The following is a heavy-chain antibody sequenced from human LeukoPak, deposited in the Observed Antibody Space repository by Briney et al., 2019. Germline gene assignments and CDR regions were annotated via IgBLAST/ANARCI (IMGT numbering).Heavy chain of an antibody. CDR2: ISTTSSYI. V-gene: IGHV3-21*01. J-gene: IGHJ4*02. D-gene: IGHD2-8*01. CDR3: ARAGLYAVSGLDY. CDR1: GFTFSSYS. Sequence: GGSLRLSCAASGFTFSSYSMNWVRQAPGKGLEWVSCISTTSSYIFYADSVKGRFTISRDNAKNSLYLQMNGLRAEDTAVYYCARAGLYAVSGLDYWGQGTLVTVSS.